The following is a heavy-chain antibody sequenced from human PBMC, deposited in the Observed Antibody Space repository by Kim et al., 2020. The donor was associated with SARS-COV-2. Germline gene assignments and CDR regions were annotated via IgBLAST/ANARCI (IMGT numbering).Heavy chain of an antibody. CDR3: AKDLADIVVVVAAPNPFDY. J-gene: IGHJ4*02. D-gene: IGHD2-15*01. Sequence: GGSLRLSCAASGFTFSSYAMSWVRQAPGKGLEWVSAISGSGGSTYYADSVKGRFTISRDNSKNTLYLQMNSLRAEDTAVYYCAKDLADIVVVVAAPNPFDYWGQGTLVTVSS. V-gene: IGHV3-23*01. CDR2: ISGSGGST. CDR1: GFTFSSYA.